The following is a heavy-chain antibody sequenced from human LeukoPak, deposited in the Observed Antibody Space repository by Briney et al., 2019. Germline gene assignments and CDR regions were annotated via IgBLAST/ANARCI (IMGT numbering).Heavy chain of an antibody. CDR3: ARAPIGATITLFDP. CDR1: GFTYSSYG. D-gene: IGHD5-12*01. J-gene: IGHJ5*02. V-gene: IGHV3-33*01. Sequence: GGSLRLSCAASGFTYSSYGMHWVRQAPGKGLEWVAVIWYDGSNKYYADSVKGRFTISRDNSKNTLYLQMNSLRAEDTAVYYCARAPIGATITLFDPWGQGTLVTVSS. CDR2: IWYDGSNK.